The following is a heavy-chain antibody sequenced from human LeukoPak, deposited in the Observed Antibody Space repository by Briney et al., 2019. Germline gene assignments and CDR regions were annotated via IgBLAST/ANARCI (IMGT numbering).Heavy chain of an antibody. V-gene: IGHV4-59*12. CDR1: GGSITSYY. CDR2: IYYTGST. J-gene: IGHJ4*02. D-gene: IGHD3-10*01. Sequence: PSETLSLTCTVSGGSITSYYWSWIRQPPGKGLEWIGYIYYTGSTNYNPSLKSRVTMSVDTSKNQFSLKLSSVTAADTAVYYCARDRYYYGSGSYYNFDYWGQGTLVTVSS. CDR3: ARDRYYYGSGSYYNFDY.